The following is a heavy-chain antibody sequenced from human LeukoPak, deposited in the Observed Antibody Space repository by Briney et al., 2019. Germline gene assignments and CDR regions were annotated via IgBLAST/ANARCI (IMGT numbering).Heavy chain of an antibody. CDR3: VRVWPPNAVDRGMTYSYFNALDV. D-gene: IGHD1-1*01. Sequence: GASVTVSCTASNYTFASYGLSWVRQAPGQGLQWVGWISPYDGNTDYAQRFQARVTMTIDRATRTVYMDLKRLRLDDTAVYYCVRVWPPNAVDRGMTYSYFNALDVWGQGTTVIVSS. V-gene: IGHV1-18*01. J-gene: IGHJ6*02. CDR1: NYTFASYG. CDR2: ISPYDGNT.